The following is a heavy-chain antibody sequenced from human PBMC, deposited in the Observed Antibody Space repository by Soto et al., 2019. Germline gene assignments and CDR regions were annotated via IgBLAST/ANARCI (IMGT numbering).Heavy chain of an antibody. Sequence: GASVKVSCKASGYTFTSYAMHWVRQAPGQGLEWMGWISAYNGNTNYAQKLQGRVTMTTDTSTSTAYMELRSLRSDDTAVYYCARDKYCSSTSCYGREYYYYYYGMDVWGQGTTVTVSS. CDR1: GYTFTSYA. D-gene: IGHD2-2*01. CDR3: ARDKYCSSTSCYGREYYYYYYGMDV. J-gene: IGHJ6*02. CDR2: ISAYNGNT. V-gene: IGHV1-18*01.